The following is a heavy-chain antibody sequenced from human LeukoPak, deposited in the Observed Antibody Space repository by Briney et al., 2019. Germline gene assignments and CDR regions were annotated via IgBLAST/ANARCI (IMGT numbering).Heavy chain of an antibody. V-gene: IGHV3-21*01. CDR3: ARDRSDGKGWMDG. CDR2: IRSSSSYI. D-gene: IGHD6-13*01. Sequence: PGGSLRLSCAASGFTFSTYTMNWVRQAPGKGLEWVPSIRSSSSYIYYADSVKGRFTISRDNAKNSLYLQMNSLRAEDTAVYYCARDRSDGKGWMDGSSQGRTVTVSS. J-gene: IGHJ6*02. CDR1: GFTFSTYT.